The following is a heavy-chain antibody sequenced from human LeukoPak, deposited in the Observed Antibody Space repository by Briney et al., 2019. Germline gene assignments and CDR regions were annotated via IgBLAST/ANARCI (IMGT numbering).Heavy chain of an antibody. Sequence: GGSLRLSCAASGFTFSGSAMHWVRQASGKGLEWVGRIRSKANSYATAYAASVKGRFTISRGDSKNTAYLQMNSLKTEDTAVYYCTRQVGAAMKYYYYYGMDVWGQGTTVTVSS. CDR3: TRQVGAAMKYYYYYGMDV. V-gene: IGHV3-73*01. CDR1: GFTFSGSA. D-gene: IGHD2-15*01. CDR2: IRSKANSYAT. J-gene: IGHJ6*02.